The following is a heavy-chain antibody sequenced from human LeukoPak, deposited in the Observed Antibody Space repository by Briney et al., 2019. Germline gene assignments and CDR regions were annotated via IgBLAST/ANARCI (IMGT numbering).Heavy chain of an antibody. CDR2: IYYSGST. CDR1: GGSISSYY. CDR3: ASRPWIQLWPIDY. D-gene: IGHD5-18*01. Sequence: PSETLSLTCTVSGGSISSYYWSWIRQPPGKGLEWIGYIYYSGSTNYNPSLKSRVTISVDTSKNQFSLKLSSATAADTAVYYCASRPWIQLWPIDYWGQGTLVTVSS. V-gene: IGHV4-59*01. J-gene: IGHJ4*02.